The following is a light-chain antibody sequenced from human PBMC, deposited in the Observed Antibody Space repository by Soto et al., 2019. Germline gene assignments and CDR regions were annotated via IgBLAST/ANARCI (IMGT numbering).Light chain of an antibody. V-gene: IGLV1-44*01. CDR1: SSNLGDNT. J-gene: IGLJ1*01. Sequence: QSVLTQPPSASGTPGQRVTISCSTSSSNLGDNTVNWYQQFPGTAPKLLIYNYDQRPSGVPDRFSGSKSGTSASLAISGLQSEDEADYYCAAWDASLNGYVFGTGTKVTVL. CDR2: NYD. CDR3: AAWDASLNGYV.